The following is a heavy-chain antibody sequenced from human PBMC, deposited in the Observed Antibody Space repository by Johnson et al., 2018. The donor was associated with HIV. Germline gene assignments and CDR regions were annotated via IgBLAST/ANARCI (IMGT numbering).Heavy chain of an antibody. D-gene: IGHD6-6*01. Sequence: QVPPVESGGGVGQPWRSLRLPCAASGFTFSSYAMHWVRQAPGKGLEWGARIWYDGSNKYYADSVKGRFTISRDNSKNTLYLQINSLRVEDTAVYYCARDQGVWAARPEDAFDVWGQGTMVTVSS. CDR1: GFTFSSYA. CDR2: IWYDGSNK. V-gene: IGHV3-30*04. CDR3: ARDQGVWAARPEDAFDV. J-gene: IGHJ3*01.